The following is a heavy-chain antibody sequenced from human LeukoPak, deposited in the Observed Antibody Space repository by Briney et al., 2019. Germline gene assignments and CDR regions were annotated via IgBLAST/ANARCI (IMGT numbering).Heavy chain of an antibody. J-gene: IGHJ4*02. CDR2: IYPGDSDS. CDR1: GYSFTSYW. V-gene: IGHV5-51*01. Sequence: GESLKISCKGSGYSFTSYWIGWVRQMPGKGLEWIGIIYPGDSDSTYSPSFQGQVTISADKSISTAYLQWSSLKASDTAMYYCARHVGDCRGGSCWLDYWGQGTLVTVSS. CDR3: ARHVGDCRGGSCWLDY. D-gene: IGHD2-15*01.